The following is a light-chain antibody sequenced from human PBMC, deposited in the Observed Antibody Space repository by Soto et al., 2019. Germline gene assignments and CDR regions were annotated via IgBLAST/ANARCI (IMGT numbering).Light chain of an antibody. CDR2: GAS. CDR1: QNIRST. V-gene: IGKV3-15*01. CDR3: QQRSNWPPIT. Sequence: EIVMTQSPATLSVSPGERATLSCRSSQNIRSTLAFYQHKPGQAPRLLIYGASTRATGIPARFSGSGSGTDFTLTISSLEPEDFAVYYCQQRSNWPPITFGQGTRLEIK. J-gene: IGKJ5*01.